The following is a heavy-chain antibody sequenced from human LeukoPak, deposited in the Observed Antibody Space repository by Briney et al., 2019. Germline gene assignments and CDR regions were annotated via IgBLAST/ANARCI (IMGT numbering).Heavy chain of an antibody. CDR3: TRAGRTNTGVFVY. Sequence: ASVKDSCKASDYIFTSYGLNWVRQAPGQGLDWMGWVSGYDGKTQYAQKFQGRVTVTIDTSTRTAYMEMRSLGSDNTPVYFCTRAGRTNTGVFVYWGQGAVFTVSS. D-gene: IGHD1-7*01. CDR2: VSGYDGKT. V-gene: IGHV1-18*01. CDR1: DYIFTSYG. J-gene: IGHJ4*02.